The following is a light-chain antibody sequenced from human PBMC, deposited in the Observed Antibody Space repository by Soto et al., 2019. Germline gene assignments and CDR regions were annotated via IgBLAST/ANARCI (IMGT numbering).Light chain of an antibody. CDR2: EVS. J-gene: IGLJ2*01. Sequence: QSALTQPASVSGSPGQSITISCTGTSSDVGGYNYVSWYQHHPGKAPRLMIYEVSSWPSGVSNRFSGSKSGNTASLTISGLQAEDEAQYYCSSYSSANTVIFGGGTKLTVL. CDR3: SSYSSANTVI. CDR1: SSDVGGYNY. V-gene: IGLV2-14*01.